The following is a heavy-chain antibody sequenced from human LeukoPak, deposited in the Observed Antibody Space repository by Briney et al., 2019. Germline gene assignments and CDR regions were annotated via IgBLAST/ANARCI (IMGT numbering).Heavy chain of an antibody. D-gene: IGHD3-22*01. CDR3: TTYSSGSFGY. CDR1: GFTFNNAW. V-gene: IGHV3-15*01. Sequence: GGSLRLSCAVSGFTFNNAWMSWVRRAPGKGLEWVGRIYSKTDGGTTDYAAPVKGRFTISGDDSKTMLYLQMNSLKTEDTAVYYCTTYSSGSFGYWGQGTLVTVSS. CDR2: IYSKTDGGTT. J-gene: IGHJ4*02.